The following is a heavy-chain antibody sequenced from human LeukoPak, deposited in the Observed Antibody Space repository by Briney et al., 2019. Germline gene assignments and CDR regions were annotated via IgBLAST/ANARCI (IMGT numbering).Heavy chain of an antibody. J-gene: IGHJ4*02. Sequence: GESLNISCKGSGYPFTHYWIGWVRQMPGKGLEWMGIIYPSDSDTRYSPSFQGQVTISVDKSISTSYLQWSSLKASDTAMYYCARPSYCSGGTCHSGEQDYWGQGTLVTVSS. V-gene: IGHV5-51*01. D-gene: IGHD2-15*01. CDR3: ARPSYCSGGTCHSGEQDY. CDR2: IYPSDSDT. CDR1: GYPFTHYW.